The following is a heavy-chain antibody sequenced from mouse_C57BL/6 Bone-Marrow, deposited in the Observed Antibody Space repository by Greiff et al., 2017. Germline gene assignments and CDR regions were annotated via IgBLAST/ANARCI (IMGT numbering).Heavy chain of an antibody. CDR1: GYTFTSYW. J-gene: IGHJ3*01. V-gene: IGHV1-69*01. CDR3: SRDGYYDWVWFAY. Sequence: QVQLKQPGAELVMPGASVKLSCKASGYTFTSYWMHWVKQRPGQGLEWIGEIDPSDSYTNYNQKFKGKSTLTVDKSSSTAYMQLSSLTSVSSAVYYCSRDGYYDWVWFAYWGQGTLVTVSA. D-gene: IGHD2-3*01. CDR2: IDPSDSYT.